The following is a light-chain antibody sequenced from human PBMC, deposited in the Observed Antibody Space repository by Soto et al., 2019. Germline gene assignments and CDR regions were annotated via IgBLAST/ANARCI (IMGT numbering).Light chain of an antibody. Sequence: QSVLTQPTSVSAASGQTVTISCSGGSSNIGKNYVSWYQQLPGTAPKLLIYETNKRPSGIPDRFSGSKSGTSATLGISGLETGDEAHYYCGTWDTSLTVVLFGGGTKLTVL. CDR3: GTWDTSLTVVL. CDR2: ETN. V-gene: IGLV1-51*02. J-gene: IGLJ2*01. CDR1: SSNIGKNY.